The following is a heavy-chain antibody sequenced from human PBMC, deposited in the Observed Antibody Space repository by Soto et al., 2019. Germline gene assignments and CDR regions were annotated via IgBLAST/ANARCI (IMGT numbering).Heavy chain of an antibody. CDR2: ISYDGSNK. J-gene: IGHJ4*02. Sequence: QVQLVESGGGVVQPGRSLRLSCAASGFTFSSYAMHWVRQAPGKGLAWVAVISYDGSNKYYADSVKGRFTISRDNSKNTLYLQMNSLRAEDTAVYYCASYGDYVGYWDQGTLVIVSS. D-gene: IGHD4-17*01. V-gene: IGHV3-30-3*01. CDR3: ASYGDYVGY. CDR1: GFTFSSYA.